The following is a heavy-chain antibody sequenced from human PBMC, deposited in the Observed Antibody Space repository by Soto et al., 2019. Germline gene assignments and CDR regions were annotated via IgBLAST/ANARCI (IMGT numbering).Heavy chain of an antibody. CDR1: GFSLSTSGVG. J-gene: IGHJ6*03. D-gene: IGHD1-1*01. CDR3: AHTPTTGWDNYYYYMDV. V-gene: IGHV2-5*02. CDR2: IYWDDDK. Sequence: SGPTLVNPTQTLTLTCTFSGFSLSTSGVGVGWIRQPPGKALEWLALIYWDDDKRYSPSLKGKLTITKDTSKNQVLLTMTNMDPVDTATYYCAHTPTTGWDNYYYYMDVWGKGTTVTVSS.